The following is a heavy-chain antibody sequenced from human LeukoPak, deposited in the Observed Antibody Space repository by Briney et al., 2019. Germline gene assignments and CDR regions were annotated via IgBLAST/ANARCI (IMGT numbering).Heavy chain of an antibody. Sequence: PGGSLRLSCAASGFTVSKNYMTWVRQAPGKGLEWVSVIYGGGSTYYADSVKGRFTISRDNSKNTLFLQMNSLRAEDTAIYYCAGLPVVTAVTGAFHIWGQRTMVTVSS. CDR1: GFTVSKNY. CDR2: IYGGGST. CDR3: AGLPVVTAVTGAFHI. J-gene: IGHJ3*02. D-gene: IGHD2-21*02. V-gene: IGHV3-53*01.